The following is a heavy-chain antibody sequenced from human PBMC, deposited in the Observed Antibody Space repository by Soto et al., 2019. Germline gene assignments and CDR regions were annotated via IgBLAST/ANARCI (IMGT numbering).Heavy chain of an antibody. Sequence: PSETLSLTCTVSGGSISSYYWSWIRQPPGKGLEWIGYIYYSGSTNYNPSLKSRVTISVDTSKNQFSLKLSSVTAADTAVYYCARVTNWDDAFDIWGQGTMVTLSS. CDR2: IYYSGST. CDR1: GGSISSYY. J-gene: IGHJ3*02. CDR3: ARVTNWDDAFDI. D-gene: IGHD7-27*01. V-gene: IGHV4-59*01.